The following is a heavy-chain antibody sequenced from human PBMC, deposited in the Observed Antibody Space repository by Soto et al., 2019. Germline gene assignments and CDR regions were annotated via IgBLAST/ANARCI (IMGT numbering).Heavy chain of an antibody. CDR1: GGTFSSYA. D-gene: IGHD1-26*01. CDR2: ISAYNGNT. J-gene: IGHJ6*03. Sequence: ASVKVSCKASGGTFSSYAISWVRQAPGQGLEWMGWISAYNGNTNYAQKLQGRVTMTRDTSISTAYMELSRLRSDDTAVYYCARSGGAPDYYYYYMVVWGKGTTVTVSS. V-gene: IGHV1-18*01. CDR3: ARSGGAPDYYYYYMVV.